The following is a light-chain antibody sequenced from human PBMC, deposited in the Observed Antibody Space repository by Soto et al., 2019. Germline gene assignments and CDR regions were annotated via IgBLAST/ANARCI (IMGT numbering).Light chain of an antibody. J-gene: IGLJ2*01. CDR3: SSYTNTITVV. CDR1: SGDVGGHDY. Sequence: QSALTQVASVSGSPGQSITISCTGTSGDVGGHDYVSWYQQYPGKAPKLMIYNVNYRPSGVSNRFSGSKSGNTASLTISGLQADDEANYYCSSYTNTITVVFGGGTKLTVL. CDR2: NVN. V-gene: IGLV2-14*03.